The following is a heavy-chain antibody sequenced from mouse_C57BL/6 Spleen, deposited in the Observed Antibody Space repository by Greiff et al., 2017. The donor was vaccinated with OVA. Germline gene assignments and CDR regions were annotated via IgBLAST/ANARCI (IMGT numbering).Heavy chain of an antibody. V-gene: IGHV5-17*01. CDR1: GFTFSDYG. CDR2: ISSGSSTI. CDR3: ARGGGATVAPDY. J-gene: IGHJ2*01. D-gene: IGHD1-1*01. Sequence: EVKLVESGGGLVKPGGSLKLSCAASGFTFSDYGMHWVRQAPEKGLEWVAYISSGSSTIYYADTVKGRFTISRDNAKNTLFLQMTSLRSEDTAMYYCARGGGATVAPDYWGQGTTLTVSS.